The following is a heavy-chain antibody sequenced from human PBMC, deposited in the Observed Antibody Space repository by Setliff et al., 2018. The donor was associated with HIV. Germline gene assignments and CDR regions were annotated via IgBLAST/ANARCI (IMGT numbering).Heavy chain of an antibody. CDR1: GGSINDGY. V-gene: IGHV4-59*08. J-gene: IGHJ4*01. CDR2: IYYSGST. D-gene: IGHD2-2*01. Sequence: PSETLSLTCTVSGGSINDGYWSWIRQPPGKGLEWIGYIYYSGSTNYNPSLKSRVTISLDTSANQFSLQLTSVTAADTAVYYCARGLSSQTYWGTRPLGLDYWGQGSLVTVSS. CDR3: ARGLSSQTYWGTRPLGLDY.